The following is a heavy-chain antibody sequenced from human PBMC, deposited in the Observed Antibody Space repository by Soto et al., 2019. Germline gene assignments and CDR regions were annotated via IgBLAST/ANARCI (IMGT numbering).Heavy chain of an antibody. V-gene: IGHV4-4*07. CDR1: GASITGSFF. D-gene: IGHD2-8*02. CDR2: FSLSGTT. J-gene: IGHJ4*02. Sequence: QVQLQESSPGLMKPSETLSLTCTVSGASITGSFFWSWIRQPAGKGLEWIGRFSLSGTTNYNPSLRSRVTMSADVSKNQFSMRLTSVTAADTALYYCARGMTPPGAPAWYYFDSWGQGTLVTVSS. CDR3: ARGMTPPGAPAWYYFDS.